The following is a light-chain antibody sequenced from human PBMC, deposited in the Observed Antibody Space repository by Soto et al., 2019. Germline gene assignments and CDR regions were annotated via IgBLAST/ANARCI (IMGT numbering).Light chain of an antibody. CDR2: SNN. V-gene: IGLV1-44*01. CDR1: SSNIGSNN. Sequence: QTVVTQTPSASGTPGQRVNISCSGSSSNIGSNNVNWYQQLPGTAPKLLIYSNNQRPSGVPDRFSGSKSGTSASLAISGLQSEDKADYYCEAWDDSLNGVVFGGGTKLTVL. CDR3: EAWDDSLNGVV. J-gene: IGLJ2*01.